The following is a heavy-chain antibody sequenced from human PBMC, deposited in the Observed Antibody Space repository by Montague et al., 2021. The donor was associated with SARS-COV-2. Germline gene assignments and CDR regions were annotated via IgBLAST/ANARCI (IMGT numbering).Heavy chain of an antibody. J-gene: IGHJ4*02. Sequence: SETLSLTCSINDDSISGYYWAWIRQPPGKGLEWIGFINYSGTSTYSPSLKSRVTITIDTSKKEFSLRLTSLTPADTAMYFCARESIVGIPGRFESWGQGSQVTVSS. CDR2: INYSGTS. CDR1: DDSISGYY. D-gene: IGHD2-15*01. V-gene: IGHV4-59*12. CDR3: ARESIVGIPGRFES.